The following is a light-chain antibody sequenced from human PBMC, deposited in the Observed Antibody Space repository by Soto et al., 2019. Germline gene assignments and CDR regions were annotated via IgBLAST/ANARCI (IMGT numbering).Light chain of an antibody. Sequence: EIVLPQSPGTLSLSPGERATLSCRASQSVSSSYLAWYQQKPGQAPRLLIYGASSRATGIPDRFSGSGSGTDFTLTISRLEPEDFAVYYCQQYGSSPLTFGGGPKVDIK. CDR1: QSVSSSY. J-gene: IGKJ4*01. CDR3: QQYGSSPLT. CDR2: GAS. V-gene: IGKV3-20*01.